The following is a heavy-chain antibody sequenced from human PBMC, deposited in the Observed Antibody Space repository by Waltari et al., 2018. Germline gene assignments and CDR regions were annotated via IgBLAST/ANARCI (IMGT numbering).Heavy chain of an antibody. V-gene: IGHV4-61*09. CDR3: AREREYPGGGGH. CDR2: IYTSGST. CDR1: GGSISSGSYY. D-gene: IGHD2-2*01. J-gene: IGHJ3*01. Sequence: VQLQESGPGLVKPSQTLSLTCTVSGGSISSGSYYWSWIRQPAGKGLEWIGYIYTSGSTNYNPAPKSRVTISVDTSKNQFSLKLSSGTAADTAVYAWAREREYPGGGGHWGQGTMVTVSS.